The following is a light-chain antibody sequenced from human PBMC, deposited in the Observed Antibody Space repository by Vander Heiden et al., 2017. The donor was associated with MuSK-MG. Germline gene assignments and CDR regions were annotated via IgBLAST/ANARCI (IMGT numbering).Light chain of an antibody. V-gene: IGLV2-14*02. J-gene: IGLJ3*02. Sequence: QSALTQPASVSASPGQSTTISCTGTSSDVGRYNLVSWYQQHPGKAPKLIIYEVSNRPSGVSNRFSGSKSGNTASLTISGLQAEDEADYYCKSYTSSRTPWVFGGGTKLTVL. CDR1: SSDVGRYNL. CDR2: EVS. CDR3: KSYTSSRTPWV.